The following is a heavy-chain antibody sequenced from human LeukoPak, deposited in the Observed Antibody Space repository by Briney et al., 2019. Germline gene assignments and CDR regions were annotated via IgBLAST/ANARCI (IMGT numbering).Heavy chain of an antibody. CDR1: GFNFIDYS. D-gene: IGHD5-12*01. CDR2: IGISSGNT. J-gene: IGHJ4*01. V-gene: IGHV3-48*01. CDR3: ARDHRYAFDN. Sequence: GGSLRLSCAASGFNFIDYSMNWVRQAPGKGLEWISYIGISSGNTKYADSVKGRFTISRDKARNSLYLQMNSLRVEDTAVYYCARDHRYAFDNWGHGTLVTVSS.